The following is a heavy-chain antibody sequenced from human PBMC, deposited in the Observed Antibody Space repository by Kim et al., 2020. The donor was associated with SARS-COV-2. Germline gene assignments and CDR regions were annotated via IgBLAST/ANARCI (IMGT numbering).Heavy chain of an antibody. V-gene: IGHV4-34*01. CDR2: INHSGST. Sequence: ETLSLTCAVYGGSFSGYYWSWIRQPPGKGLEWIGEINHSGSTNYNPSLKSRVTISVDTSKNQFSLKLSSVTAADTAVYYCARGTRIPPYYYYGMDVWGQGTTVTVSS. CDR3: ARGTRIPPYYYYGMDV. J-gene: IGHJ6*02. CDR1: GGSFSGYY. D-gene: IGHD2-15*01.